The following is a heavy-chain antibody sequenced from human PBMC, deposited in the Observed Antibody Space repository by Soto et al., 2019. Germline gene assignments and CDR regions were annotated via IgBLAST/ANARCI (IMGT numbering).Heavy chain of an antibody. CDR3: ATSKAYYYGSGSPHTHYYYYYGMDV. CDR1: GYTFTGYY. D-gene: IGHD3-10*01. V-gene: IGHV1-2*04. CDR2: INPNSGGT. J-gene: IGHJ6*02. Sequence: VKVSCKASGYTFTGYYMHWVRQAPGQGLEWMGWINPNSGGTNYAQKFQGWVTMTRDTSINTAYMELSRLRSDDTAVYYCATSKAYYYGSGSPHTHYYYYYGMDVWGQGTTVTVSS.